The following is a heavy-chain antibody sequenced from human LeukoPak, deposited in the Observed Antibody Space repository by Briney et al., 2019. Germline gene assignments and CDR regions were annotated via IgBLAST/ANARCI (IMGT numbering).Heavy chain of an antibody. CDR1: GFKFDYFS. Sequence: GGSLRLSCAASGFKFDYFSMNWVRQIPGKGLERVSSISGSSSFIYYADSVKGRFTISRDNAKNALYLQMNRLRAEDTAVYYCARELRGVSSSSGYWGQGTLVTVSS. CDR3: ARELRGVSSSSGY. V-gene: IGHV3-21*01. D-gene: IGHD6-6*01. CDR2: ISGSSSFI. J-gene: IGHJ4*02.